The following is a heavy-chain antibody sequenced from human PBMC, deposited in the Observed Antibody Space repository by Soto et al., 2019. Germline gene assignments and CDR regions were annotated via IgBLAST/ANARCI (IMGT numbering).Heavy chain of an antibody. Sequence: QVQLQESGPGLVNPSATLSLTCTVSGGSIIDYYCSWFRQTPGKGLEWIGYINHNGYSAYNLSLKRLFTMSVDTSRTQFSLTLDAVTATDTAVYYCARQGYGPPHSLVDVWGQGTTVIVS. D-gene: IGHD1-1*01. J-gene: IGHJ6*02. CDR3: ARQGYGPPHSLVDV. CDR2: INHNGYS. V-gene: IGHV4-59*08. CDR1: GGSIIDYY.